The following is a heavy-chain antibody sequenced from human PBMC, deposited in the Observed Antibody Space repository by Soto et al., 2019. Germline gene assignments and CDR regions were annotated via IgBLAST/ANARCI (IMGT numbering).Heavy chain of an antibody. D-gene: IGHD2-15*01. V-gene: IGHV3-74*01. CDR3: ARGRPLVVVAATPSYYYYGMDV. Sequence: GGSLRLSCAASGFTFSSYWMHWVRQAPGKGLVWVSRINSDGSSTSYADSVKGRFTISRDNAKNTLYLQMNSLRAEDTAVYYCARGRPLVVVAATPSYYYYGMDVWGQGTTVTVSS. CDR1: GFTFSSYW. CDR2: INSDGSST. J-gene: IGHJ6*02.